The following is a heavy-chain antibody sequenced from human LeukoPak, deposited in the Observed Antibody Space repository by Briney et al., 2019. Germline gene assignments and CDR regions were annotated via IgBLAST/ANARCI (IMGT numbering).Heavy chain of an antibody. J-gene: IGHJ4*02. V-gene: IGHV4-34*01. Sequence: PSETLSLTCAVYGGSFSGYYWSWIRQPPGKGLEWIGEINHSGSTNYNPSLKSRVTISVDTSKNQFSLKLSSVTAADTAVYYCASLENSSSAFDYWGQGTLVTVSS. CDR2: INHSGST. D-gene: IGHD6-6*01. CDR1: GGSFSGYY. CDR3: ASLENSSSAFDY.